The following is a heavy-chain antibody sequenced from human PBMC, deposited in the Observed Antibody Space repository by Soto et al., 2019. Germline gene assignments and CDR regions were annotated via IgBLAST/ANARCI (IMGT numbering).Heavy chain of an antibody. CDR2: IYYSGST. J-gene: IGHJ4*02. CDR1: GGSISSGDYY. Sequence: PSETLSLTCTVSGGSISSGDYYWSWIRQPPGKGLEWIGYIYYSGSTYYNPSLKSRVTISVDTSKNQLSLKLSSVTAADTAVYYCARDLRYFDWPPYYFDYWGQGTLVTVSS. V-gene: IGHV4-30-4*01. D-gene: IGHD3-9*01. CDR3: ARDLRYFDWPPYYFDY.